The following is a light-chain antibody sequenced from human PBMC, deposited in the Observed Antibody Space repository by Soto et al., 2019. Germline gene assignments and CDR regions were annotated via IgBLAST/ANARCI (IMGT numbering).Light chain of an antibody. J-gene: IGLJ2*01. V-gene: IGLV1-40*01. CDR1: SSNFGAGYA. Sequence: QSVLTQPPSVSGAPGQRVTISCTGSSSNFGAGYAVHWYQQLPGTAPKLLIYDNNNRPSGVPDRFSGSKSGTSASLAITGIQAEDEADYYCQSYDSSLNGRLFGGGTKLTVL. CDR3: QSYDSSLNGRL. CDR2: DNN.